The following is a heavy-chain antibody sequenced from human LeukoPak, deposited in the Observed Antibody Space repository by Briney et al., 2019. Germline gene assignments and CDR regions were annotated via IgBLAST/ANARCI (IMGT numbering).Heavy chain of an antibody. CDR1: GYTFTAYY. D-gene: IGHD2-2*01. V-gene: IGHV1-2*02. Sequence: ASVKVSCKASGYTFTAYYMHWVRQAPGQGLEWMGWINPNSGGTNYAQTFQGRVTMTSDTSITTAYMELSRLISDDTAVYYCARTPREYQLPSDYWGQGTLVTVSS. J-gene: IGHJ4*02. CDR3: ARTPREYQLPSDY. CDR2: INPNSGGT.